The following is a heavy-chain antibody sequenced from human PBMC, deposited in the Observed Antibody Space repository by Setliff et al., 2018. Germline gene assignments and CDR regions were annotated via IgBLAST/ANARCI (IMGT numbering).Heavy chain of an antibody. V-gene: IGHV2-70*11. Sequence: SGPTLVNPTQTLTLTCTFFGFSLSTSGMCVSWVRQPPGQALEWLARIDWDDDKYYSTSLKTRLTISKDTSKNQVVLTMTNMDPVDTATYYCARAKLSYYYRDVWGKGTTVTAP. D-gene: IGHD2-15*01. CDR1: GFSLSTSGMC. J-gene: IGHJ6*03. CDR2: IDWDDDK. CDR3: ARAKLSYYYRDV.